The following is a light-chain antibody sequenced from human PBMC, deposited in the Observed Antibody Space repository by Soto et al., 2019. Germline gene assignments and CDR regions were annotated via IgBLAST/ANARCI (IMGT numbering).Light chain of an antibody. J-gene: IGLJ2*01. Sequence: QSVLTQPPSASGTPGQRVTISCSGSSSNIGRNTVNWYQQLPGTAPKLLIYNNFQRPSGVPDRFSGSKSGTSASLAISGLQSEDEGDYTCAAWDDSLNGPVFGGGTKLTV. CDR2: NNF. CDR3: AAWDDSLNGPV. V-gene: IGLV1-44*01. CDR1: SSNIGRNT.